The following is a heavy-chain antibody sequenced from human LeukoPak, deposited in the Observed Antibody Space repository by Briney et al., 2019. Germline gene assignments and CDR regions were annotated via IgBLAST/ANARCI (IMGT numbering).Heavy chain of an antibody. D-gene: IGHD5-24*01. J-gene: IGHJ4*02. CDR3: ARGPRGGLQWFDY. V-gene: IGHV1-2*02. CDR1: GYTFTGYY. Sequence: EASVKVSCKASGYTFTGYYMHWVRHAPGQGLERMGWINPNSGGTNYAQKFQGRVTMTRDTSISTAYMELSRLRSDDTAVYYCARGPRGGLQWFDYWGQGTLVTVSS. CDR2: INPNSGGT.